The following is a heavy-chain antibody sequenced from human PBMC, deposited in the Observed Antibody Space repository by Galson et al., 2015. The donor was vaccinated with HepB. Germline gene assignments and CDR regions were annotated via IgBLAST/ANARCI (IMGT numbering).Heavy chain of an antibody. CDR1: GFTLSSYA. D-gene: IGHD6-13*01. CDR3: ARPYSSSWSHLYYFDY. J-gene: IGHJ4*02. CDR2: ISYDGSNK. Sequence: SLRLSCAASGFTLSSYAMHWVRQAPGKGLEWVAIISYDGSNKYYADSVKGRFTISRDYSKNTLFLQMNSLRGEDTAVYYCARPYSSSWSHLYYFDYWGQGTLVSVSS. V-gene: IGHV3-30-3*01.